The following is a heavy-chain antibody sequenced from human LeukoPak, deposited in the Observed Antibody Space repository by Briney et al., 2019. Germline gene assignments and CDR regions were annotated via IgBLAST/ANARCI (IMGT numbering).Heavy chain of an antibody. CDR1: GGSISSGGYS. Sequence: SETLSLTCAVSGGSISSGGYSWSWIRQPPGKGLEWIGYIYHSGSTYYNPSLKSRVTISVDRSKNQFSLKLSSVTAADTAVYYCARGGYDSSGYYYGYWGQGTLVTVSS. D-gene: IGHD3-22*01. CDR2: IYHSGST. V-gene: IGHV4-30-2*01. J-gene: IGHJ4*02. CDR3: ARGGYDSSGYYYGY.